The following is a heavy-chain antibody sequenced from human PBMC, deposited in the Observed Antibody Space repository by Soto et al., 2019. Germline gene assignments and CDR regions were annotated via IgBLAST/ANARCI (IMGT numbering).Heavy chain of an antibody. J-gene: IGHJ4*02. CDR2: IYWDDDK. V-gene: IGHV2-5*02. Sequence: QITLKESGPTLVKPTQTLTLTCTFSGFSLSTSGVGVGWIRQPPGKALEWLALIYWDDDKRYSPSLKSRLTITKDTYKNQVVLTMNNMDPVDTATYYCARHSTYDYGDYWGQGTLVTVSS. CDR1: GFSLSTSGVG. CDR3: ARHSTYDYGDY. D-gene: IGHD3-16*01.